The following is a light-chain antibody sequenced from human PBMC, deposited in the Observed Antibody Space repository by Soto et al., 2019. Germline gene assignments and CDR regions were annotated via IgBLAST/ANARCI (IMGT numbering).Light chain of an antibody. Sequence: DIVMTQSPDSLAVSLGERATINCKSSQSILHSSNNKNYLAWYQQKPGQPPKLLIYWASTRESGVPDRFSGSGCGTDFTLTISGVEAEDGGVYYCEQCYSTPYTFAQGTKLEIK. V-gene: IGKV4-1*01. CDR2: WAS. CDR3: EQCYSTPYT. J-gene: IGKJ2*01. CDR1: QSILHSSNNKNY.